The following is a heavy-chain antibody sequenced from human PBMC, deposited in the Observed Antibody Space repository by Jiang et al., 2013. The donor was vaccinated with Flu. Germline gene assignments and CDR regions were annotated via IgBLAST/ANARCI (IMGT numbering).Heavy chain of an antibody. CDR2: IYYSGST. V-gene: IGHV4-39*01. J-gene: IGHJ4*02. CDR3: ARAPYYYDSSGYWVRPNPFDY. Sequence: PGLVKPSETLSLTCTVSGGSISSSSYYWGWIRQPPGKGLEWIGSIYYSGSTYYNPSLKSRVTISVDTSKNQFSLKLSSVTAADTAVYYCARAPYYYDSSGYWVRPNPFDYWGQGTLVTVSS. D-gene: IGHD3-22*01. CDR1: GGSISSSSYY.